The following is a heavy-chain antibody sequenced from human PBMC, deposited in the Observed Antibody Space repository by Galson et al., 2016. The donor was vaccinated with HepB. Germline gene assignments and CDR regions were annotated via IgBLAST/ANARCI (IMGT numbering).Heavy chain of an antibody. J-gene: IGHJ4*02. CDR3: ARDGSRLDY. CDR1: GFTFSTYS. CDR2: IGNSGGYI. V-gene: IGHV3-21*01. Sequence: SLRLSCAASGFTFSTYSMNWVRQAPGKGLEWVSNIGNSGGYIYYADSVKGRFTISRDNARNSLFLQMNSLGAEGTAVYYCARDGSRLDYWGQGTLVTVSS.